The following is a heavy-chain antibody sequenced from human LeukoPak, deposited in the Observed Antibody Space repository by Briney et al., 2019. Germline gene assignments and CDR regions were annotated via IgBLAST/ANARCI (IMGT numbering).Heavy chain of an antibody. V-gene: IGHV3-30*18. D-gene: IGHD5-12*01. Sequence: GGSLRLSCAASGFTFSSYGMHWVRQAPGKGLEWVAVISYDGSNKYYADSVKGRFTISRDNSKSTLYLQMNSLGAEDTAVYYCAKGDIVATILEKGFDYWGQGTLVTVSS. CDR3: AKGDIVATILEKGFDY. J-gene: IGHJ4*02. CDR2: ISYDGSNK. CDR1: GFTFSSYG.